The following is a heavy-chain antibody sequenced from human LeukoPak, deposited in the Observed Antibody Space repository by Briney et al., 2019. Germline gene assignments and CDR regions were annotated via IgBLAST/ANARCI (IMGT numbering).Heavy chain of an antibody. V-gene: IGHV3-33*06. D-gene: IGHD1-7*01. CDR2: ISHDGSNK. J-gene: IGHJ4*02. CDR1: GFTFSSYG. CDR3: AKTPSRYNWNYGNWYFDY. Sequence: GRSLRLSCAASGFTFSSYGMHWVRQAPGKGLEWVAVISHDGSNKYYAASVKGRFTISRDNSKHTVYLQMNSLRAEDTAVYYCAKTPSRYNWNYGNWYFDYWGQGTLVTVSS.